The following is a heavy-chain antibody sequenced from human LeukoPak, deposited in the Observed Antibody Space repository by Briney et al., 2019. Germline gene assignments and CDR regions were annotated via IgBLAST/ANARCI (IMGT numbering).Heavy chain of an antibody. V-gene: IGHV3-74*03. D-gene: IGHD1-1*01. CDR1: GFIFTDYW. J-gene: IGHJ4*02. CDR3: VRELSLVGTDY. Sequence: GGSMRLSCAASGFIFTDYWMHWVRQAPGKELVWVARIRGDGRATTYADSVKGRFTISRDNSKNMLYLQMNSLRAEDTAVYYCVRELSLVGTDYWGQGTLVTVSS. CDR2: IRGDGRAT.